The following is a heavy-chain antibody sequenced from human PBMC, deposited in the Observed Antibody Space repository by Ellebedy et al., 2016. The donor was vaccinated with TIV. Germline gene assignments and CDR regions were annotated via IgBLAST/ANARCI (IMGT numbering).Heavy chain of an antibody. V-gene: IGHV5-51*01. D-gene: IGHD5-12*01. CDR2: IYPGDSDT. J-gene: IGHJ5*02. CDR1: GYSFTSYW. Sequence: GESLKISCKGSGYSFTSYWIGWVRQMPGKGLEWMGIIYPGDSDTRYSPSFQGQVTISADKSISTAYLQWSSLKASDTAMYYCARQRGYSGYDENWFDPWGQGTLVTVSS. CDR3: ARQRGYSGYDENWFDP.